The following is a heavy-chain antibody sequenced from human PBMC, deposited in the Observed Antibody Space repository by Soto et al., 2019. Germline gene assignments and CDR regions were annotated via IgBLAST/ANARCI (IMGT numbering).Heavy chain of an antibody. Sequence: QLQLHESGPGLVKPSQTLSLTCTVSGASITFGGYSWSWLRQTPGKGLEWIGYINHLETTFFNPSFEPLLSLSIEMAKNLFHLSLHPLSAADMAVYFFARGGGSDALVYWGQG. CDR3: ARGGGSDALVY. J-gene: IGHJ4*02. D-gene: IGHD6-25*01. CDR2: INHLETT. V-gene: IGHV4-30-2*01. CDR1: GASITFGGYS.